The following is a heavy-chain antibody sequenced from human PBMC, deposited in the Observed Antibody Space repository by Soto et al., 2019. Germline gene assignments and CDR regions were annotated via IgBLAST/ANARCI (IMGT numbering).Heavy chain of an antibody. Sequence: GGSLRLSCAASGCTFSSYGMQWVRQAPGKGLEWVTVISYDGSNKYYADSVKGRFTISRDNSKNTLYLQMSSLRPEDTAVYYCVGGRYFGDYWGQGALVTVSS. CDR2: ISYDGSNK. J-gene: IGHJ4*02. V-gene: IGHV3-30*03. D-gene: IGHD2-21*02. CDR3: VGGRYFGDY. CDR1: GCTFSSYG.